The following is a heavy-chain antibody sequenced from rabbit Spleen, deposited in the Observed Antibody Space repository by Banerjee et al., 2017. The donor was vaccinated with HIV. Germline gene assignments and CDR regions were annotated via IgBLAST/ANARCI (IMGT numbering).Heavy chain of an antibody. V-gene: IGHV1S45*01. D-gene: IGHD1-1*01. CDR1: GFSFSDSYY. CDR3: ARNLNTDAIYGFDL. Sequence: QEQLVESGGGLVKPEGSLTLTCTASGFSFSDSYYMCWVRQAPGKGLEWIACIYAGSSGATDYASWAKGRFTISKTSSTTVTLQMTSLTAADTATYFCARNLNTDAIYGFDLWGQGTLVTVS. CDR2: IYAGSSGAT. J-gene: IGHJ4*01.